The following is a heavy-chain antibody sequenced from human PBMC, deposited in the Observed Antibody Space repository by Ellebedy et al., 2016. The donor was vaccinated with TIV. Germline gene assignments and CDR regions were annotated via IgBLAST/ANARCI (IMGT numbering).Heavy chain of an antibody. CDR3: TTDYDILTGYYFDY. CDR2: IKSKTDGGTT. J-gene: IGHJ4*02. D-gene: IGHD3-9*01. CDR1: GFTFSNAW. Sequence: GESLKISXAASGFTFSNAWMSWVRQAPGKGLEWVGRIKSKTDGGTTDYAAPVKGRFTISRDDSKNTLYLQMNSLKTEDTAVYYCTTDYDILTGYYFDYWGQGTLVTVSS. V-gene: IGHV3-15*01.